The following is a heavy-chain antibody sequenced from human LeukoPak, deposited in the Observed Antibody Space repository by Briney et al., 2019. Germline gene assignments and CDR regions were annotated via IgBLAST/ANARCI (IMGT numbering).Heavy chain of an antibody. J-gene: IGHJ5*02. CDR1: GYTFTNYA. V-gene: IGHV7-4-1*02. Sequence: ASVKVSCKASGYTFTNYAINWARQAPGQGLEWMGWINTNTGNPTYAQGFTGRFVFSLDTSVRTTYLQISSLKAEDTAVYYCARDPGDDIAVPGDPWGQGTLVTVSS. D-gene: IGHD2-2*01. CDR2: INTNTGNP. CDR3: ARDPGDDIAVPGDP.